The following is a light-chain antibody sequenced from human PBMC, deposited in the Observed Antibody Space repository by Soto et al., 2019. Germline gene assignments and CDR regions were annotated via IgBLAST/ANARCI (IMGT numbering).Light chain of an antibody. CDR3: TSPTPGSLYV. CDR1: SSDVGNYNY. Sequence: QSVLTQPASVSGSPGQSITISCTGTSSDVGNYNYVSWYQRYPGRVPKLLIYMVSNRASGVSNRFSGSKSGNTASLTISGLQAEDEADYFCTSPTPGSLYVFGTGTKVTVL. J-gene: IGLJ1*01. CDR2: MVS. V-gene: IGLV2-14*01.